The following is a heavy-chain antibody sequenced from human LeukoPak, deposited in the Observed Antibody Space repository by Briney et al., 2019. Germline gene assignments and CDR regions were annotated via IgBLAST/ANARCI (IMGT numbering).Heavy chain of an antibody. V-gene: IGHV1-18*01. Sequence: ASVKVSCKASGYTFTGYGISWGRQTPGQGREWMGWISAYNGNTNYAQKLQGRVTMTTDTSTSTAYMELRSLRSDDTAVYYCARATVGGYNQAYFDYWGQGTLVTVSS. CDR2: ISAYNGNT. J-gene: IGHJ4*02. CDR3: ARATVGGYNQAYFDY. CDR1: GYTFTGYG. D-gene: IGHD5-24*01.